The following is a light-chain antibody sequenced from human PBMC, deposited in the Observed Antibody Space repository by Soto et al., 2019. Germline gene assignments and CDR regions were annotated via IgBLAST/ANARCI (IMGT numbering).Light chain of an antibody. CDR1: RSVSSSY. V-gene: IGKV3-20*01. CDR2: GAS. J-gene: IGKJ1*01. CDR3: QQYGSSGWT. Sequence: EVVLTQSPGTLSLSPGERVTLSCGASRSVSSSYLAWYQQKPGQAPRLLIYGASSRATGIPDRFGGSGSGTDFTLTISRLQPEDFAVYYCQQYGSSGWTFGQGTKVEIK.